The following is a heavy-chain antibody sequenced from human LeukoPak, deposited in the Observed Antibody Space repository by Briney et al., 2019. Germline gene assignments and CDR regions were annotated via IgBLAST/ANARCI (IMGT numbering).Heavy chain of an antibody. V-gene: IGHV1-18*01. CDR3: ARKVARIQLWNYYYYYYMDV. D-gene: IGHD5-18*01. CDR2: ISAYNGNT. J-gene: IGHJ6*03. Sequence: ASVKVSRKASGYTFTSYGISWVRQAPGQGLEWMGWISAYNGNTNYAQKLQGRVTMTTDTSTSTAYMELRSLRSDDTAVYYCARKVARIQLWNYYYYYYMDVWGKGTTVTVSS. CDR1: GYTFTSYG.